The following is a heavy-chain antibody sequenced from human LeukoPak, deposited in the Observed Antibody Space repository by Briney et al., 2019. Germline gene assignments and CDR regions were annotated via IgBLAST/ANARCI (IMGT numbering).Heavy chain of an antibody. D-gene: IGHD4-11*01. J-gene: IGHJ4*02. CDR1: GASINNYW. CDR2: IYYSGTT. V-gene: IGHV4-59*01. CDR3: ARDRRAYGNYAGGFDY. Sequence: SETLSLTCNVSGASINNYWWNWIRLPLGKGPEWIGSIYYSGTTYSDPSLKSRVTISVDPSKSQFSLKLSSVTAADTAVYYRARDRRAYGNYAGGFDYWGQGTLVTVSA.